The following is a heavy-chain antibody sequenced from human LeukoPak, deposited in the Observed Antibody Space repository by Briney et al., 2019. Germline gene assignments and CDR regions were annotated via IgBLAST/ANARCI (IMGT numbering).Heavy chain of an antibody. CDR2: MYHSGST. CDR1: GYFISSGYY. CDR3: ARRFSALDDYYFDY. V-gene: IGHV4-38-2*02. J-gene: IGHJ4*02. D-gene: IGHD1-1*01. Sequence: SETLSLTCTVSGYFISSGYYWGWIRQPPGKGLEWIGSMYHSGSTYYNPSLKSRLTISGDTSKNQFSLKLSSVTAADTAVYFCARRFSALDDYYFDYWGRGTLVTVSS.